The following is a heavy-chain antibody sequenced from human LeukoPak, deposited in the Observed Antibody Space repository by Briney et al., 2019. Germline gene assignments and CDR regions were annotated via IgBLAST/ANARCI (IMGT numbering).Heavy chain of an antibody. J-gene: IGHJ4*02. CDR3: ARRQAVAGRARYYFDY. CDR1: GGSISSGGYY. Sequence: SQTLSLTCTVSGGSISSGGYYWSWIRQPPGKGLEWIGEINHSGSTNYNPSLKSRVTISVDTSKNQFSLKLSSVTAADTAVHYCARRQAVAGRARYYFDYWGQGTLVTVSS. CDR2: INHSGST. D-gene: IGHD6-19*01. V-gene: IGHV4-30-2*01.